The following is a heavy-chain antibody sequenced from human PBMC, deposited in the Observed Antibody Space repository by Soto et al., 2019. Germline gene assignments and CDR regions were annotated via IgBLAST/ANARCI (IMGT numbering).Heavy chain of an antibody. CDR3: ARERGYDSSGYYYLDY. CDR2: INPNSGGT. V-gene: IGHV1-2*04. D-gene: IGHD3-22*01. Sequence: ASVKVSCKASGYTFTGYYMHWVRQAPGQGLEWMGWINPNSGGTNYAQKFQGWVTMTRDTSISTAYMELSRLRSDDTAVYYCARERGYDSSGYYYLDYSGQATLVTVSS. J-gene: IGHJ4*02. CDR1: GYTFTGYY.